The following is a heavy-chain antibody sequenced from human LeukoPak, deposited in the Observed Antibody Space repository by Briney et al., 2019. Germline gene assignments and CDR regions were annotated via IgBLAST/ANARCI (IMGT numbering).Heavy chain of an antibody. Sequence: PSQTLSLTCTVSGGSISSGDYYWSWIRQPPGKGLEWIGYIYYSGSTYYNPSLKSRVTISVDTFKNQFSLKLSSVTAADTAVYYCAREGYGDYQPEDAFDIWGQGTMVTVSS. J-gene: IGHJ3*02. D-gene: IGHD4-17*01. CDR3: AREGYGDYQPEDAFDI. CDR2: IYYSGST. V-gene: IGHV4-30-4*01. CDR1: GGSISSGDYY.